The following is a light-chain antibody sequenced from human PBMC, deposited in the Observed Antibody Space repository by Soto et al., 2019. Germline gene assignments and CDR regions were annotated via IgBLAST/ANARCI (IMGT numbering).Light chain of an antibody. CDR1: QSISNW. CDR3: QQYNSYLWT. J-gene: IGKJ1*01. V-gene: IGKV1-5*01. Sequence: DIHMTQTPSTLSASVGDRVTITCRASQSISNWLSWYQQKPGKVPKFLIYDASTLESGVPSRFSGSASGTEFTLTINGLQPDDFATYYCQQYNSYLWTFGQGTKVDI. CDR2: DAS.